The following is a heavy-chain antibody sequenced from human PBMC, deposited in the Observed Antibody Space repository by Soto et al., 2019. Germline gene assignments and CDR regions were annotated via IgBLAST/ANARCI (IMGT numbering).Heavy chain of an antibody. CDR2: ISGSGGST. CDR3: AKAQYCSGGSCYPEAFDI. V-gene: IGHV3-23*01. Sequence: GGSLRLPCAASGFTFSSYAMSWVRQAPGKGLEWVSAISGSGGSTYYADSVKGRFTISRDNSKNTLYLQMNSLRAEDTAVYYCAKAQYCSGGSCYPEAFDIWGQGTMVTVSS. CDR1: GFTFSSYA. D-gene: IGHD2-15*01. J-gene: IGHJ3*02.